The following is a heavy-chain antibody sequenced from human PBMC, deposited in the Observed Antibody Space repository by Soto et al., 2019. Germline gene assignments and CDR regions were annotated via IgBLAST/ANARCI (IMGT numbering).Heavy chain of an antibody. CDR3: ARGAEYNWNYARVFDD. V-gene: IGHV4-39*07. D-gene: IGHD1-7*01. J-gene: IGHJ4*02. Sequence: SETLSLTCTFSGGSISSSSYYWGWIRQPPWKWREWIVSLYYSGSTYYNPSLKSRVTISVDTSKNQFSLKLSSVTAADTAGYDCARGAEYNWNYARVFDDWGQGTLVTVSS. CDR2: LYYSGST. CDR1: GGSISSSSYY.